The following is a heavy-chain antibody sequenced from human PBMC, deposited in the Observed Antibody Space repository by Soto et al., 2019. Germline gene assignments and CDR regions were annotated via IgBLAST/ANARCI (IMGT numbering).Heavy chain of an antibody. V-gene: IGHV3-33*01. CDR2: IWHDRSNK. J-gene: IGHJ3*02. CDR1: GFTFSSYG. CDR3: ARDICSCTSCFDAFDI. D-gene: IGHD2-2*01. Sequence: GGSLRLSCAASGFTFSSYGVHWVRRAPGKGLEWVAVIWHDRSNKYNADPVKGRFTISRNNSKNTPYLPMNSLRAEDTAVYYCARDICSCTSCFDAFDIWGQGTMVT.